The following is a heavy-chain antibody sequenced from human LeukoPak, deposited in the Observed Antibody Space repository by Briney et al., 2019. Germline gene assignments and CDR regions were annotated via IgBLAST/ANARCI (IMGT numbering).Heavy chain of an antibody. CDR3: ARDFCTGCNYYFYGMDV. D-gene: IGHD2-2*01. J-gene: IGHJ6*02. CDR2: ISRDIANI. Sequence: GRSLRLSCAASGFTFYDYVMHWVRQAPGRPLEWCSGISRDIANIAYADSVNGRFTISRDNAKHSLYLQMNSLTTEDTALYYCARDFCTGCNYYFYGMDVWGRGTTVTVSS. CDR1: GFTFYDYV. V-gene: IGHV3-9*01.